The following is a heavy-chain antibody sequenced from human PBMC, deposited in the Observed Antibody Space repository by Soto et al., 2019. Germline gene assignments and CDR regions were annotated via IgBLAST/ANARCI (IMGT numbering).Heavy chain of an antibody. CDR3: ARLDYDFWSGRDDAFDI. D-gene: IGHD3-3*01. CDR1: GGSISSYY. V-gene: IGHV4-59*08. Sequence: SETLSLTCPVSGGSISSYYLSWIRQPPGKGLEWIGYIYYSGSTNYNPSLKSRVTISVDTSKNQFSLKLSSVTAADTAVYYCARLDYDFWSGRDDAFDIWGQGTMVTVSS. CDR2: IYYSGST. J-gene: IGHJ3*02.